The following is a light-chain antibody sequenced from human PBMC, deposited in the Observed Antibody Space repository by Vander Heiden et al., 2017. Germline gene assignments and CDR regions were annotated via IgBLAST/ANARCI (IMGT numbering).Light chain of an antibody. CDR1: SSNIGSNS. J-gene: IGLJ1*01. Sequence: QSVLPQPPPASGTPGPRVTIPCSGSSSNIGSNSVSWYQRLPGTAPKLLIYIDNQRPSGVPDRFSGSKSGTSASLAISGLQSEDEAEYFCAAWDDNLNGLYVFGTGTKVTVL. V-gene: IGLV1-44*01. CDR2: IDN. CDR3: AAWDDNLNGLYV.